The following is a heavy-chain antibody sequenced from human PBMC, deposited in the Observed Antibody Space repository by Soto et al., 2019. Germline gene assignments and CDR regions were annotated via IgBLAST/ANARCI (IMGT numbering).Heavy chain of an antibody. CDR3: VRDEISSAGLDP. J-gene: IGHJ5*02. V-gene: IGHV1-18*01. CDR2: ISTHNGNT. Sequence: QVQLVQSGAEVKKPGASVKVSCKASGYTFIRYGISWVRQAPGQGLEWMGWISTHNGNTYYAQNFQGRVTMTSDTPTSTAYMELRSLRSHDTAFSYCVRDEISSAGLDPWGQGTLVTVSS. CDR1: GYTFIRYG.